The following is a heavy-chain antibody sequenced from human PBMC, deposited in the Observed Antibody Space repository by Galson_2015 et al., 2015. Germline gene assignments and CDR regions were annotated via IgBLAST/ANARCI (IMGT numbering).Heavy chain of an antibody. Sequence: SLRLSCAASGFTVSSNYMSWVRQAPGKGLEWVSVIYSGGSTYYADSVKGRFTISRDNSKNTLYLRMNSLRAEDTAVYYCARARKLGRPSEPAAPHDAFDIWGQGTMVTVSS. D-gene: IGHD2-2*01. CDR1: GFTVSSNY. V-gene: IGHV3-53*01. J-gene: IGHJ3*02. CDR2: IYSGGST. CDR3: ARARKLGRPSEPAAPHDAFDI.